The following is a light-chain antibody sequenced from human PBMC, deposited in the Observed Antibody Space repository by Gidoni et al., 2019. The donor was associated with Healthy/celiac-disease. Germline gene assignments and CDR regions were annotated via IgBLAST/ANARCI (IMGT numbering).Light chain of an antibody. CDR2: GAS. Sequence: EIVLTQSPGTLSLSPGERATLSCRASQSVSSSYLAWYQQKPGQAPRLLTYGASSRATGIPDRFSGSGSTTDFTLTISRLEPEDFAVYYCQQYGSSITFGQGTRLEIK. CDR3: QQYGSSIT. J-gene: IGKJ5*01. CDR1: QSVSSSY. V-gene: IGKV3-20*01.